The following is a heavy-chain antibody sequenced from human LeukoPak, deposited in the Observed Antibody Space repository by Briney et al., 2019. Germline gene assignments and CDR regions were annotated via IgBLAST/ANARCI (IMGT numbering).Heavy chain of an antibody. CDR3: ARDLGYCSSTSCLSRLYYYYGMDV. J-gene: IGHJ6*02. Sequence: VASVKVSCKASGYTFTSYGISWVRQAPGQGLEWMGWISAYNGITNYAQKLQGRVTMTTDTSTSTAYTELRSLRSDDTAVYYCARDLGYCSSTSCLSRLYYYYGMDVWGQGTTVTVSS. CDR2: ISAYNGIT. V-gene: IGHV1-18*01. D-gene: IGHD2-2*01. CDR1: GYTFTSYG.